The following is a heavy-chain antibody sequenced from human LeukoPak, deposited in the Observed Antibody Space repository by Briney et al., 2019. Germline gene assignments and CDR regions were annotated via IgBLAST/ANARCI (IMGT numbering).Heavy chain of an antibody. J-gene: IGHJ4*02. D-gene: IGHD3-10*01. CDR3: AATYMIRGVINRIDH. Sequence: GASVKVSCKASGYSFSGNSLHWVRQALGQGLEWMGWINPNSGDTDYALKFQGRFTMTWDTSISTAFMELSRLTSDDTAVYYCAATYMIRGVINRIDHWGQGTLVTVSS. CDR2: INPNSGDT. V-gene: IGHV1-2*02. CDR1: GYSFSGNS.